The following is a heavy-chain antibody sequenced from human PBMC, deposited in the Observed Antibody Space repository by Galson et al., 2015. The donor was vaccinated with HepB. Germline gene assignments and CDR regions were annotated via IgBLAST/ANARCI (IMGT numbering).Heavy chain of an antibody. V-gene: IGHV1-69*13. D-gene: IGHD3-10*01. CDR1: GGTFSTYA. Sequence: SVKVSCKASGGTFSTYAITWVRQAPGQGLEWMGVIILFFGSINYAQQFQGRVAITADESTGTAYMELSSLRSEDTAVYYCARDHAMGAGNLDVWGQGTTVTVSS. J-gene: IGHJ6*02. CDR2: IILFFGSI. CDR3: ARDHAMGAGNLDV.